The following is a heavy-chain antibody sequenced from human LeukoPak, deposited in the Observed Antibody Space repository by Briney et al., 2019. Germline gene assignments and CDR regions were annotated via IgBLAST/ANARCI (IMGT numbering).Heavy chain of an antibody. J-gene: IGHJ4*03. V-gene: IGHV4-34*01. CDR3: ARGATISETGYFDF. CDR1: GGSFSRYY. D-gene: IGHD5-24*01. Sequence: SETLSLTCAVYGGSFSRYYWSWIRQPPGKGLEWIAEIDHRGDTNYSPSVKSRVTISVDTSKNQFSLKVRSLSAADTAVYYCARGATISETGYFDFWGQGTLVTVSS. CDR2: IDHRGDT.